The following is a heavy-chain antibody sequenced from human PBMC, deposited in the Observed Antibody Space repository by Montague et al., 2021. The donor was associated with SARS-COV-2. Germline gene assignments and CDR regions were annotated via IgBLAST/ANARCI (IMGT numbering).Heavy chain of an antibody. D-gene: IGHD3-10*01. CDR2: INHSGST. CDR3: ARRNYYGSGSYYNSGFDP. J-gene: IGHJ5*02. Sequence: SETLSLTCAVYGGSFSGYYWSWIRQPPGKGLEWIGEINHSGSTNYNPYLKSRVTITVDTYKNQFSLKLSSVTAADTAVYYCARRNYYGSGSYYNSGFDPWGQGTLVTVSS. CDR1: GGSFSGYY. V-gene: IGHV4-34*01.